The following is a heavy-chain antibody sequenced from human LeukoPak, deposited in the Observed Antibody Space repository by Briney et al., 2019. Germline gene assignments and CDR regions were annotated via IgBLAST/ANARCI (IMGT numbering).Heavy chain of an antibody. CDR2: ISGSGGST. CDR3: ARGYDSSGLYFDY. V-gene: IGHV3-23*01. D-gene: IGHD3-22*01. CDR1: GFTFSSYA. J-gene: IGHJ4*02. Sequence: PGGSLRLSCAASGFTFSSYAMSWVRQAPGKGLEWVSAISGSGGSTYSADSVKGRFTISRDNSKNTLYLQMNSLRAEDTAVYYCARGYDSSGLYFDYWGQGTLVTVSS.